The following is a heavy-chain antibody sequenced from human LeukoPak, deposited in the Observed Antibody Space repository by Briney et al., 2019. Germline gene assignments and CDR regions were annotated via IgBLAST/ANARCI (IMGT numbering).Heavy chain of an antibody. D-gene: IGHD3-22*01. J-gene: IGHJ4*02. V-gene: IGHV4-4*07. Sequence: SETLSLTCTVSGGSISSSYWCCFRQHARKRLQGIGRISHSGSPFYNPPLKSRVTISADTSKSQFSLRLTSVTAADTAVYYCARAYSDDYSYTRHFDYWGQGTLVTVSS. CDR2: ISHSGSP. CDR1: GGSISSSY. CDR3: ARAYSDDYSYTRHFDY.